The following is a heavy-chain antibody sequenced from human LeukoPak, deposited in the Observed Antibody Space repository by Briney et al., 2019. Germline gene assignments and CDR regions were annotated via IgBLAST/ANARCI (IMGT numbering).Heavy chain of an antibody. D-gene: IGHD3-10*01. CDR2: IYYSGST. V-gene: IGHV4-39*07. J-gene: IGHJ4*02. CDR3: AGSLMVRGVLFDY. CDR1: GGSISSSSYY. Sequence: SETLSLTCTVSGGSISSSSYYWGWIRQPPGKGLEWIGSIYYSGSTYYNPSLKSRVTISVDTSKNQFSLKLSSVTAADTAVYYCAGSLMVRGVLFDYWGQGTLVTVSS.